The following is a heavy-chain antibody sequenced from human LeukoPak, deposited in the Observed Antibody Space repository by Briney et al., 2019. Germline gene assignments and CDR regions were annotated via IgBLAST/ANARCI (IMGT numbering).Heavy chain of an antibody. Sequence: SGGSLRLSCAASGFTVSSNYMSWVRQAPGKGLEWVSAISGSGGSTYYADSVKGRFTISRDNSKNTLYLQMNSLRAEDTAVYYCAKDDAFSRGSLTGDGFDYWGQGTLVTVSS. J-gene: IGHJ4*02. CDR3: AKDDAFSRGSLTGDGFDY. V-gene: IGHV3-23*01. CDR2: ISGSGGST. D-gene: IGHD2-2*01. CDR1: GFTVSSNY.